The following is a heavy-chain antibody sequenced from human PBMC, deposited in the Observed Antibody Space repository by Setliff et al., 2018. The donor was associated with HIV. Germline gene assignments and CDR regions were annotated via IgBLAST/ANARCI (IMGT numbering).Heavy chain of an antibody. CDR2: ISGSGANK. V-gene: IGHV3-23*01. J-gene: IGHJ4*02. Sequence: SLRLSCAASGFTFSSYAMSWVRQVPGKGLEWVSSISGSGANKYYADSVKGRFPISRDNSKNTVYLQMNSLRAEDTAIYYCARDRASSGYYARFDHWGQGTLVTVSS. D-gene: IGHD3-22*01. CDR3: ARDRASSGYYARFDH. CDR1: GFTFSSYA.